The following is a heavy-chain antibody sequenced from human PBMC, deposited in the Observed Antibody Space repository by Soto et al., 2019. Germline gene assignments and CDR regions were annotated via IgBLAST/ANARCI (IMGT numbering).Heavy chain of an antibody. CDR2: ISAYNGNT. J-gene: IGHJ4*02. CDR1: GYTFTSYG. V-gene: IGHV1-18*01. Sequence: QVQLVQSGAEVKKPGASVKVSCKASGYTFTSYGISWVRQAPGQGLEWMGWISAYNGNTNYAQKLQGRVTMTTDTSTTTAYMELRSLRSDDTAVYYCARDGYYDSSCYRSDFDYWRQGTLVTVSS. D-gene: IGHD3-22*01. CDR3: ARDGYYDSSCYRSDFDY.